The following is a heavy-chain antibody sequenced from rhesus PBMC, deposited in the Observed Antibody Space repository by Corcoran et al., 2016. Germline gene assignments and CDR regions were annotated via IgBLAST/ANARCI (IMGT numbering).Heavy chain of an antibody. CDR2: ISGSSGST. CDR1: GGSISSSNW. V-gene: IGHV4-65*01. D-gene: IGHD3-16*01. CDR3: ARGSYYSGSADY. J-gene: IGHJ4*01. Sequence: QVQLQESGPGLVKPSETLSLTCAVSGGSISSSNWWSWIRQPPGKGLEWIWYISGSSGSTYYNPSRKSRVTISTDTSKNQFSLKLSAVTAVDTAVYYCARGSYYSGSADYWGQGVLVTVSS.